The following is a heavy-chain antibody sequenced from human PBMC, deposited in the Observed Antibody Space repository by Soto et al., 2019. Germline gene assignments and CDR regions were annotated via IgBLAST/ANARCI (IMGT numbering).Heavy chain of an antibody. Sequence: SGPTLVNPTQTLTLTSTFSGFSLSTSGVGVGWIRQPPGKALEWLALIYWNDDKRYSPSLKSRLTITKDTSKNQVVLTMTNMDPVDTATYYCAHSAEDLGGITMVRGVIKDYYYGMDVWGQGTTVTVSS. CDR3: AHSAEDLGGITMVRGVIKDYYYGMDV. CDR1: GFSLSTSGVG. V-gene: IGHV2-5*01. D-gene: IGHD3-10*01. J-gene: IGHJ6*02. CDR2: IYWNDDK.